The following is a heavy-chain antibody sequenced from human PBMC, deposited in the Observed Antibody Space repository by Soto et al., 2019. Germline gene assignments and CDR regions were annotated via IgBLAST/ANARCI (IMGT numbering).Heavy chain of an antibody. V-gene: IGHV3-53*01. D-gene: IGHD3-10*01. J-gene: IGHJ4*02. CDR3: ATQPGGGGY. CDR2: IYSGGYT. CDR1: GFTVSNNY. Sequence: EVQLVESGGGLIQPGGSLRLSCAVSGFTVSNNYMSWVRQAPGKGLEGVSVIYSGGYTAYGDSVKGRFTISRDNSKNTLFFKIKGQGAAGTAVFYWATQPGGGGYWGQGTLVTVSS.